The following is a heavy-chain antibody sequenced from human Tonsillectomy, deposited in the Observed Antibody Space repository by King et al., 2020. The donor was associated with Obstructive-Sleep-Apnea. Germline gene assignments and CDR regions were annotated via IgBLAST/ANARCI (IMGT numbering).Heavy chain of an antibody. D-gene: IGHD3-10*01. J-gene: IGHJ3*02. CDR2: VYPGDSDT. Sequence: VQLVESGAEVKRAGESLKISCKGSAYSFASFWIGWVRQMPGKGLEWMGIVYPGDSDTRYSPSFQGQVTISADKSVNIAYLQWNSLRASDTALYYWARRHYFASGQDAFDIWGQGTMVTVSS. CDR3: ARRHYFASGQDAFDI. V-gene: IGHV5-51*01. CDR1: AYSFASFW.